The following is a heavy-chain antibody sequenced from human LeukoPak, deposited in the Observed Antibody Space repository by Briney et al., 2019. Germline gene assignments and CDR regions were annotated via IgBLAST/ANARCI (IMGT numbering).Heavy chain of an antibody. CDR1: GFTFSSYW. J-gene: IGHJ5*02. CDR3: ARVGTTTGRSNWFDP. Sequence: GGSLRLSCAASGFTFSSYWMSWVRQAPGKGLEWVANIKQDGSGKYYVDSVKGRFTISRDNAKNSLYLQMNSLRAEDTAVYYCARVGTTTGRSNWFDPWGQGTLVTVSS. CDR2: IKQDGSGK. V-gene: IGHV3-7*01. D-gene: IGHD1-1*01.